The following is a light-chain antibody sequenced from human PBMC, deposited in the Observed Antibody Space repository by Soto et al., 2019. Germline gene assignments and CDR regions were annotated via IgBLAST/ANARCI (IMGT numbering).Light chain of an antibody. CDR3: NSYVGSNNYD. CDR1: ASDIGRYNY. J-gene: IGLJ1*01. CDR2: EVT. Sequence: QSALTQPPSASGSPGQSVTISCIGTASDIGRYNYVSWYQHHPGKAPKLIIYEVTKRPSGVPDRFSGSKSGNTASLTVSGLQADDEADYSCNSYVGSNNYDFGNG. V-gene: IGLV2-8*01.